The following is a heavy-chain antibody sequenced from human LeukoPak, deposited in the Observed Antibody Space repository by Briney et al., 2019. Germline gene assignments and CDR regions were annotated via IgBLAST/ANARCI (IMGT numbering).Heavy chain of an antibody. CDR3: AKDGSWSCTD. J-gene: IGHJ4*02. Sequence: GGSLRLSCGASGFTFSSSAMHWVRQGPGKGLEWVAYIAHHGNNKYYADSVKGRFTISRDNYKGSLYLQMNSLRADDTAVYYCAKDGSWSCTDWGQGTLVRVSS. CDR1: GFTFSSSA. CDR2: IAHHGNNK. V-gene: IGHV3-30*02. D-gene: IGHD2-8*02.